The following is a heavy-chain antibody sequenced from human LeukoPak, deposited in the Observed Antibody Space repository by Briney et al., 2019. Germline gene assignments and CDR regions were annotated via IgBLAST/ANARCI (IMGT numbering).Heavy chain of an antibody. CDR3: ARVGSGGSYNEDY. J-gene: IGHJ4*02. V-gene: IGHV3-21*01. CDR1: GFTFDDYA. Sequence: GGSLRLSCAASGFTFDDYAMHWVRQAPGKGLEWVSSISSSSTYIYYADSVKGRFTISRDNAKNSLYLQMNTLRAEDTAVYYCARVGSGGSYNEDYWGQGTLVTVSS. CDR2: ISSSSTYI. D-gene: IGHD1-26*01.